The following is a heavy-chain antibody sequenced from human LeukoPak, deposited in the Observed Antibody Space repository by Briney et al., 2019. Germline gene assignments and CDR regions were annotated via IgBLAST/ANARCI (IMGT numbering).Heavy chain of an antibody. CDR1: GYSFTTYW. Sequence: GGSLKISCKGSGYSFTTYWIAWVRQMPGKGLEWMGLIYPGDSDTRYSPSFQGQVTISADKSISTAYLQWSSLKASDTAIYYCARRANYDYYYRGLDVWGQGTTVTVSS. V-gene: IGHV5-51*01. CDR2: IYPGDSDT. D-gene: IGHD1-7*01. CDR3: ARRANYDYYYRGLDV. J-gene: IGHJ6*02.